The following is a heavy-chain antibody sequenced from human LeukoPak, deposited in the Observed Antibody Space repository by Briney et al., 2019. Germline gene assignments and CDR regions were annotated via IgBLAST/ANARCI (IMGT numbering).Heavy chain of an antibody. CDR1: GGSFSGYY. CDR3: ARGSRLYYDFWSGYPNWFDP. V-gene: IGHV4-34*01. Sequence: SETLSLTCAVYGGSFSGYYWSWIRQPPGKGLEWIGEINHSGSTNYNPSLKSRVTISVDTSKNQFSLKLRSVTAADTAVYYCARGSRLYYDFWSGYPNWFDPWGQGTLVTVSS. CDR2: INHSGST. D-gene: IGHD3-3*01. J-gene: IGHJ5*02.